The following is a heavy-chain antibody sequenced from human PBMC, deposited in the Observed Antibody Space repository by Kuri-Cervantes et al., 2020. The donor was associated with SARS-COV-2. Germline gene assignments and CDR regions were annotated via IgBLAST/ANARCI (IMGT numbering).Heavy chain of an antibody. CDR1: GFPFSNYA. CDR3: ANWGSGGFLVPLDY. Sequence: PCATSGFPFSNYAMHWVRQAPGKGLGWVAVISYDGSNKYYADSVKGRFTISRDNSKNTLYLQMNSLRAEDTAVYYCANWGSGGFLVPLDYWGQGTLVTVSS. V-gene: IGHV3-30-3*01. J-gene: IGHJ4*02. D-gene: IGHD7-27*01. CDR2: ISYDGSNK.